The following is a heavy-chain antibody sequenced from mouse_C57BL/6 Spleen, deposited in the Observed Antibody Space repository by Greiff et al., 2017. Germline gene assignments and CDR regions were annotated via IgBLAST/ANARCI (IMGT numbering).Heavy chain of an antibody. V-gene: IGHV1-22*01. CDR3: AICSYYSNWGWFAY. CDR2: INPNNGGT. CDR1: GYTFTDYN. J-gene: IGHJ3*01. Sequence: EVQLQQSGPELVKPGASVKMSCKASGYTFTDYNMHWVKQSHGKSLEWIGYINPNNGGTSYNQKFKGKATLTVNKSSSTAYMELRSLTSEDSAVYYCAICSYYSNWGWFAYWGQGTLVTVSA. D-gene: IGHD2-5*01.